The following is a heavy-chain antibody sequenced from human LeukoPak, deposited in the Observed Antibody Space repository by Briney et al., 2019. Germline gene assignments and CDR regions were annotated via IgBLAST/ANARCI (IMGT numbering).Heavy chain of an antibody. CDR3: ARDPNGDYFGAFDI. Sequence: QAGGSLRLSCAASGITVSTNYMSWVRQAPGKGLEWVSIIYSGGATFYADSVKGRFTISRDNSKNTLYLQMSSLRAEDTAVYYCARDPNGDYFGAFDIWGQGTMVTVSS. CDR2: IYSGGAT. J-gene: IGHJ3*02. CDR1: GITVSTNY. D-gene: IGHD4-17*01. V-gene: IGHV3-53*01.